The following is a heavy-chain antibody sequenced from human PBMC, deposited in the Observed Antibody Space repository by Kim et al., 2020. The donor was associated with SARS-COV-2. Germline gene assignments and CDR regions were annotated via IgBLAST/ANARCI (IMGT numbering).Heavy chain of an antibody. CDR3: ARIPSAYCSSTNCYSWFDP. J-gene: IGHJ5*02. V-gene: IGHV7-4-1*02. CDR2: INTNTGNQ. CDR1: GYTFPSYA. Sequence: ASVKVSCKASGYTFPSYAWNWVRQAPGQGLDGRGGINTNTGNQTYVQGVRGRFVFSLDTSVNTAYLQISSLKAEDTAVYYCARIPSAYCSSTNCYSWFDPWGQGTLVTVSS. D-gene: IGHD2-2*02.